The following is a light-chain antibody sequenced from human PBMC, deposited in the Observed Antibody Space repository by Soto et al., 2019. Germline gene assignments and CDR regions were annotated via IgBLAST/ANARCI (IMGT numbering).Light chain of an antibody. CDR1: QSVSSRY. CDR2: GTS. CDR3: QQYGSSWT. Sequence: EIVLTQSPGTLSLSPGDRATLACRASQSVSSRYLAWYQQTPGQAPRLLIYGTSHRATGIPDRFSGSGSGTDFTLTINRLEPEDCAVYYCQQYGSSWTFGQGTKVEIK. V-gene: IGKV3-20*01. J-gene: IGKJ1*01.